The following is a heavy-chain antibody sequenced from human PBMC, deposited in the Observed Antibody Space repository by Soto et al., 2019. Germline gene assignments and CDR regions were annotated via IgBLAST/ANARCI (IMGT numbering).Heavy chain of an antibody. Sequence: QVQLVQSGAEVKKPGASVKVSCKASGYTFTSYYMHWVRQAPGQGLEWMGIINPSGGSTSYAQKFQRRVTMTRDTSTSTVYMELSSLRSEDTAVYYCSSSSWYVDYYYGMDVWGQGTTVTVSS. CDR3: SSSSWYVDYYYGMDV. V-gene: IGHV1-46*03. CDR2: INPSGGST. J-gene: IGHJ6*02. D-gene: IGHD6-13*01. CDR1: GYTFTSYY.